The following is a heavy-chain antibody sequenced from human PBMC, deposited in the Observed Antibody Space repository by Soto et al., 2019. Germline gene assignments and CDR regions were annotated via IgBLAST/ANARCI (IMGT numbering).Heavy chain of an antibody. Sequence: SETLSLTCTVSGGSISSYYWSWIRQPPGKGLEWIGYIYYSGSTNYNPSLKSRVTISVDTSKNQFSLKLSSVTAADTAVYYCARHSSSGWFPQYFDYWGQGTLVTVSS. CDR1: GGSISSYY. CDR2: IYYSGST. J-gene: IGHJ4*02. V-gene: IGHV4-59*08. CDR3: ARHSSSGWFPQYFDY. D-gene: IGHD6-19*01.